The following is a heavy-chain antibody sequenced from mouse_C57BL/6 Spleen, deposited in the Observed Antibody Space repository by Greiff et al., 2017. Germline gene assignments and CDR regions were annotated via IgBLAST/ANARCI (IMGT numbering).Heavy chain of an antibody. CDR2: INPNNGGT. Sequence: EVQLQQSGPELVKPGASVKMSCKASGYTFTDYNMHWVKQSHGKSLEWIGYINPNNGGTSYNQKFKGKATLTVNTSSSTADMELRSLTAEGSAVYYCASGDCYGGDWGQGTTLTVSS. D-gene: IGHD1-2*01. CDR1: GYTFTDYN. CDR3: ASGDCYGGD. V-gene: IGHV1-22*01. J-gene: IGHJ2*01.